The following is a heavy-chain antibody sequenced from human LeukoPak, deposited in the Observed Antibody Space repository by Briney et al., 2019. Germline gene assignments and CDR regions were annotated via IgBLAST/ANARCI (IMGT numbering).Heavy chain of an antibody. CDR3: ARDGLTSYYYYGMDV. CDR2: ISYDGSNK. J-gene: IGHJ6*02. D-gene: IGHD1-20*01. CDR1: GFTFSSYA. Sequence: GGSLRLSCAASGFTFSSYAMHWVRQAPGKGLEWVPVISYDGSNKYYADSVKGRFTISGDNSKNTLYLQMNSLRAEDTAVYYCARDGLTSYYYYGMDVWGQGTTVTVSS. V-gene: IGHV3-30-3*01.